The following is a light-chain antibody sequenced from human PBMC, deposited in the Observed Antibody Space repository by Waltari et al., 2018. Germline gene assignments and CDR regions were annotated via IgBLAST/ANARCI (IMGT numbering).Light chain of an antibody. CDR3: QMYVRLPVT. CDR2: CAS. CDR1: QSVGRS. Sequence: EIVLTQSPGTLSLSPGEGATLSCRASQSVGRSLVWYQQRPGRAPRLLIYCASSRATGIPDRFTGSGSGTDFSLTIIRLEPEDFAVYYCQMYVRLPVTFGQGTKVEI. J-gene: IGKJ1*01. V-gene: IGKV3-20*01.